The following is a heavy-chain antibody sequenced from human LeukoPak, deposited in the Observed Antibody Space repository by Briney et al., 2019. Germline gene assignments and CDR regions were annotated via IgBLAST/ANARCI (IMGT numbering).Heavy chain of an antibody. CDR1: GYTFTSYA. CDR3: ARGDCSGGSCYSVYHYGMDV. D-gene: IGHD2-15*01. Sequence: GASVKVSCKASGYTFTSYAMHWVRQAPGQRLEWKGWINAGNGNTKYSQKFQGRVTITRDTSASTAYMELSSLRSEDTAVYYCARGDCSGGSCYSVYHYGMDVWGQGTTVTVSS. CDR2: INAGNGNT. V-gene: IGHV1-3*01. J-gene: IGHJ6*02.